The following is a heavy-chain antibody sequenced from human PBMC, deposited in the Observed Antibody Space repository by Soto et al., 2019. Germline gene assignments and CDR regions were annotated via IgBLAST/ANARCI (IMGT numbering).Heavy chain of an antibody. CDR3: AKDMNTMVRGVISAFDY. Sequence: GGSLRLSCAASGFTVSSNYMSWVRQAPGKGLEWVSVIYSGGSTYYADSVKGRFTISRDNSKNTLYLQMNSLRAEDTAVYYCAKDMNTMVRGVISAFDYWGQGTLVTVSS. J-gene: IGHJ4*02. D-gene: IGHD3-10*01. CDR2: IYSGGST. CDR1: GFTVSSNY. V-gene: IGHV3-53*05.